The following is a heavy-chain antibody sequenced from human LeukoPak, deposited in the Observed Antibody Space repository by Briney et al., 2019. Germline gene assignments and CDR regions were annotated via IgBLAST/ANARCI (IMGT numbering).Heavy chain of an antibody. J-gene: IGHJ4*02. CDR1: GFTFSGCG. CDR2: IWYDGRDK. D-gene: IGHD5-18*01. CDR3: AKDPYSYGSYFDY. Sequence: TGGSLRLSCAASGFTFSGCGMHWVRQAPGKGLEWVAFIWYDGRDKYYADSVKGQFTISRDNSKNTLYLQMNSLRAEDTAVYYYAKDPYSYGSYFDYWGRGTLVSVSS. V-gene: IGHV3-30*02.